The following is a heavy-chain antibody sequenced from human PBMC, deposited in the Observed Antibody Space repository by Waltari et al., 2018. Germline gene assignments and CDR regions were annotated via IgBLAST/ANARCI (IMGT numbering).Heavy chain of an antibody. J-gene: IGHJ6*02. D-gene: IGHD3-3*01. CDR2: IYHSGST. V-gene: IGHV4-31*03. Sequence: QVQLQESGPGLVKPSQTLSLTCSVSGDSIRSGGYHWTWIRQHPGKALEWVGFIYHSGSTSYNPSLKNRVTIESDTSKNEFSLRLTSMTAADTAVYYCARGILGATANSYYHHGMDVWGQGTAVTVSS. CDR1: GDSIRSGGYH. CDR3: ARGILGATANSYYHHGMDV.